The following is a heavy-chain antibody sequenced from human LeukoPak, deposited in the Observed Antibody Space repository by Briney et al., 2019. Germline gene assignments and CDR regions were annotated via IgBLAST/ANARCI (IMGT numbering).Heavy chain of an antibody. Sequence: PGGSLRLSCAASEFTFSSYTMHWVRQAPGKGLEWVAVISYDGSNEYYADSVKGRFTISRDNSKSTLYLQMNSLRAEDATMYYCARAPSGYSPYFDYWGQGTLVTVSS. CDR3: ARAPSGYSPYFDY. D-gene: IGHD3-3*01. J-gene: IGHJ4*02. CDR1: EFTFSSYT. CDR2: ISYDGSNE. V-gene: IGHV3-30*04.